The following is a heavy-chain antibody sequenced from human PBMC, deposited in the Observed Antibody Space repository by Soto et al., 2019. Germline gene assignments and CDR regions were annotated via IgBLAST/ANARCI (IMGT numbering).Heavy chain of an antibody. Sequence: QVQLVQSGDEMKKPGASVRVSCKASGYIFVNYGIAWVRQAPGQGLEWMGWISPYTGDTHSASKVQGRLTMTTDTSTITAYMDLGSLTSDDTAVYYCAMVDNYVTPTPQDVWGQGTTVTV. J-gene: IGHJ6*02. CDR3: AMVDNYVTPTPQDV. D-gene: IGHD3-16*01. V-gene: IGHV1-18*01. CDR2: ISPYTGDT. CDR1: GYIFVNYG.